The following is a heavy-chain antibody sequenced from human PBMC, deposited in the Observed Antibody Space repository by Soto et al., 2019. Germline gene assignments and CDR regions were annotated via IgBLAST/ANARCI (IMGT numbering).Heavy chain of an antibody. CDR2: ISGSGGST. D-gene: IGHD1-26*01. V-gene: IGHV3-23*01. J-gene: IGHJ4*02. CDR1: VFTFSSCA. CDR3: AKANARGIVGATPMHYFDY. Sequence: PGGSLRLSCAASVFTFSSCAMSWVRQAPGKGLEWVSAISGSGGSTYYADSVKGRFTISRDNSKNTLYLQMNSLRAEDTAVYYCAKANARGIVGATPMHYFDYWGQGTLVTVSS.